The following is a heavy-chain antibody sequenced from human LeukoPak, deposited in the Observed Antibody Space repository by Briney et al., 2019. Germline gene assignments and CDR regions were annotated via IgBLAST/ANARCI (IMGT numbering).Heavy chain of an antibody. V-gene: IGHV3-23*01. D-gene: IGHD1-1*01. CDR3: AKSRSGSANWALQIFDN. J-gene: IGHJ4*02. CDR2: ISPGGGTT. Sequence: SGGSLRLSCAVSGFAFGSEAMGWVRQSPARGLEWVASISPGGGTTYYAGYVKGRFIISRDNSNNTLFVQMNSLRAEDTAVYYCAKSRSGSANWALQIFDNWGQGALVTVSS. CDR1: GFAFGSEA.